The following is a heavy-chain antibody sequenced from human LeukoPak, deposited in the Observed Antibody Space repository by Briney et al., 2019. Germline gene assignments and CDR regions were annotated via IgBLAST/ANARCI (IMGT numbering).Heavy chain of an antibody. D-gene: IGHD6-19*01. J-gene: IGHJ4*02. CDR1: GFTFSSYG. V-gene: IGHV3-30*02. CDR2: IWYDGSNK. Sequence: PGGSLRLSCAASGFTFSSYGMHWVRQAPGKGLEWVAFIWYDGSNKYYADSVKGLFTISRDNSKNTLYLQMNSLRAEDTAVYYCAKADSSSPHDYWGQGTLVTVSS. CDR3: AKADSSSPHDY.